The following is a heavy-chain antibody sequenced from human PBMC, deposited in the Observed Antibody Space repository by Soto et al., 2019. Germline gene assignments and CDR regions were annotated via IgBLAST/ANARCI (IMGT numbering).Heavy chain of an antibody. V-gene: IGHV3-9*01. CDR3: AKNKGILWCGELSF. CDR2: ISWNSGDI. J-gene: IGHJ4*02. CDR1: GFTFNKYA. D-gene: IGHD3-10*01. Sequence: EVLLVESGGGLVQPGRSLRLSCAASGFTFNKYAMHWVRQAPGKGLEWVSSISWNSGDINYADSVRGRFIISRDNTKNSLYLQMNGLTTEDTALYYCAKNKGILWCGELSFWGQGTRVTVSS.